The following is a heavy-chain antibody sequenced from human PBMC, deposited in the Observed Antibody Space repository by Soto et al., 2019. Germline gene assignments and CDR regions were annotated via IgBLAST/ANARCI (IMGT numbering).Heavy chain of an antibody. J-gene: IGHJ4*01. CDR2: MYPGDSDT. CDR1: GYDFKTNW. D-gene: IGHD2-2*01. V-gene: IGHV5-51*01. Sequence: PGESLKISCRGSGYDFKTNWFGWVRQLPGKGLEWVGIMYPGDSDTRYNPSLQGHVTLSADVTVSTAFLQWRSLKTSDTGMYFCARLPRDCNKTSCYYADHWGHGTQVTVSS. CDR3: ARLPRDCNKTSCYYADH.